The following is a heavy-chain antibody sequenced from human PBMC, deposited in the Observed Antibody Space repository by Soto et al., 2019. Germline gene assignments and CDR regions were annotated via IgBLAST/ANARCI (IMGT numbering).Heavy chain of an antibody. D-gene: IGHD3-22*01. CDR2: ISGSCGST. Sequence: PWWSLRLSCSASVFTFSSYAMSWFRQAPGKGLEWVSAISGSCGSTYYADSVKGRFTISRDNSKNTLYLQMNSLRAEDTAVYYCAKETYYYDSSGLPGYWGQGTQVTSPQ. V-gene: IGHV3-23*01. J-gene: IGHJ4*02. CDR1: VFTFSSYA. CDR3: AKETYYYDSSGLPGY.